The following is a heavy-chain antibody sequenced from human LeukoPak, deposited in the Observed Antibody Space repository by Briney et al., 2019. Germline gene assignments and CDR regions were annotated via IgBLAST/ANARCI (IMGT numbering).Heavy chain of an antibody. Sequence: SETLSLTCSVSGGSISTYSWSWIRLPPGKGLEWVGHMYYSGTTKYNPSLKSQVTISVDTSKNQFSLRLSSVTAADTAVYFCARAGSIYGWFDYWGQGTLVTVSS. CDR3: ARAGSIYGWFDY. D-gene: IGHD5-18*01. V-gene: IGHV4-59*13. CDR2: MYYSGTT. CDR1: GGSISTYS. J-gene: IGHJ4*02.